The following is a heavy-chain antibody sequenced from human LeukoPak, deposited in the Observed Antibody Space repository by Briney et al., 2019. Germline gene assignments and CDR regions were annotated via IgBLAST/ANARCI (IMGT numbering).Heavy chain of an antibody. D-gene: IGHD5-18*01. Sequence: SETLSLTCTVSGGSISSYYWSWIRQPPGKGLEWIGYIYYSGSTNYNPSLKSRVTVSVDTSKNQFSLKLSSVTAADTAVYYCARAGRGYSYGSFDYWGQGTLVTVSS. V-gene: IGHV4-59*01. J-gene: IGHJ4*02. CDR2: IYYSGST. CDR1: GGSISSYY. CDR3: ARAGRGYSYGSFDY.